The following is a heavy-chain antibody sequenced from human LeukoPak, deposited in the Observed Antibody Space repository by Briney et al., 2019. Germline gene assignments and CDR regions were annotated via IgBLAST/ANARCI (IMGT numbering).Heavy chain of an antibody. V-gene: IGHV4-59*01. D-gene: IGHD4-17*01. CDR2: ISYTENT. Sequence: PSETLSLTCTVPGGSISNYYWSWIRQPPGKGLEWIGYISYTENTDYNPSLRSRVTISVDTSKNQFSLTLTSVTAADTAVYYCTREPDTVTGGVWGQGTRVTVSS. J-gene: IGHJ4*02. CDR1: GGSISNYY. CDR3: TREPDTVTGGV.